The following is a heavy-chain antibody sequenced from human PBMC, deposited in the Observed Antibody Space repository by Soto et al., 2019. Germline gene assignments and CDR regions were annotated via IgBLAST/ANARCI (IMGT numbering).Heavy chain of an antibody. D-gene: IGHD3-16*02. CDR3: ARGRAIGRGDAFDI. J-gene: IGHJ3*02. CDR2: IIPILGIA. Sequence: ASVKVSCKASGGTFSSYTISWVRQAPGQGLEWMGRIIPILGIANYAQKFQGRVTITADKSTSTAYMELSSLRSEETAVYYCARGRAIGRGDAFDIWGQGTMVTVSS. CDR1: GGTFSSYT. V-gene: IGHV1-69*02.